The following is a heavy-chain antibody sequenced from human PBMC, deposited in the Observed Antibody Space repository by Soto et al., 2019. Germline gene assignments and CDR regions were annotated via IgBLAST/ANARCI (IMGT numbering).Heavy chain of an antibody. J-gene: IGHJ5*02. V-gene: IGHV4-31*03. CDR2: IYYSGST. Sequence: PSETLSLTCTVSGGSISSGGYYWSWIRQHPGKGLEWIGYIYYSGSTYYNPSFKSRVTISVDTSKNQFSLKLSSVTAADTAVYYCARDRDDGGNWFDPWGQGTLVTVSS. D-gene: IGHD4-17*01. CDR1: GGSISSGGYY. CDR3: ARDRDDGGNWFDP.